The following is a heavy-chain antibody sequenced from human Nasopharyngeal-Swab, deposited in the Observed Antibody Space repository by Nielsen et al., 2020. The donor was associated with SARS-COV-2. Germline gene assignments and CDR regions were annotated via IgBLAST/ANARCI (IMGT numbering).Heavy chain of an antibody. CDR2: IKSKTDGGTT. Sequence: GASLKISCAASGFTFSNAWMSWVRQAPGKGLEWVGRIKSKTDGGTTDYAAPVKGRFTISRDDSKNTLYLQMNSLKTEDTAVYYCTTPAEAAAATGYYYGMDVWGQGTTVTVSS. V-gene: IGHV3-15*01. CDR1: GFTFSNAW. CDR3: TTPAEAAAATGYYYGMDV. D-gene: IGHD6-13*01. J-gene: IGHJ6*02.